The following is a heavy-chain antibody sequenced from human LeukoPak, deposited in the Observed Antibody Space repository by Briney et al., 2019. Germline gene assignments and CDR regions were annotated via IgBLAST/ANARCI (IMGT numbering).Heavy chain of an antibody. J-gene: IGHJ4*02. D-gene: IGHD2-15*01. V-gene: IGHV4-38-2*01. CDR2: ISHSADT. CDR3: ARLGRYSSGSTCYPTNFGN. CDR1: GYSISSGYY. Sequence: PSETLSLTCVVSGYSISSGYYWGWIRQPPGKGLEWIGSISHSADTYYNPSLRSRVTISEDTSKNQFSLNLSSVTAADTAVYYCARLGRYSSGSTCYPTNFGNWGQGTLVTVSS.